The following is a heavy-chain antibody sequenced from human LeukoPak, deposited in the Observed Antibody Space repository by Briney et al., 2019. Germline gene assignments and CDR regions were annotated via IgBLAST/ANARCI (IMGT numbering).Heavy chain of an antibody. D-gene: IGHD6-13*01. V-gene: IGHV3-74*01. CDR2: INSDGSST. CDR1: GFTFSSYW. J-gene: IGHJ4*02. CDR3: AKSFRPVDTNSWYLHFDH. Sequence: PGGSLRLSCAASGFTFSSYWMHWVRQAPGKGLVWVSRINSDGSSTSYVDSVKGRFTISRDNSKNTLYLQMNSLRPEDTAVYYCAKSFRPVDTNSWYLHFDHWGQGTLVTVSS.